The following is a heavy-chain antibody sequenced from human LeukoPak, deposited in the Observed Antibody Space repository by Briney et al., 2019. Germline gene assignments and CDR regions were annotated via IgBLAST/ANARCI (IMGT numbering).Heavy chain of an antibody. CDR1: GFTFTNAW. Sequence: PGGSLRLSCTSSGFTFTNAWMSWVRQAPGKGLEWVGRIKSRSDGGTKDYAAPVKGRFTISRDDSKNTLYLQMNSLKTEDTAVYGFTMDSCGYYYIHVCVKGTKVTVSS. CDR3: TMDSCGYYYIHV. D-gene: IGHD3-22*01. V-gene: IGHV3-15*01. CDR2: IKSRSDGGTK. J-gene: IGHJ6*03.